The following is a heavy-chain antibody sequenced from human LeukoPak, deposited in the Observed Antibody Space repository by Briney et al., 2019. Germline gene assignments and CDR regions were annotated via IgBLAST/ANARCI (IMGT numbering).Heavy chain of an antibody. J-gene: IGHJ2*01. D-gene: IGHD1-26*01. CDR2: IYPGDSDT. Sequence: GESLKISCKGSVYSFTSYWIGWVRQMPGKRLECMGIIYPGDSDTRCSPSFQGQVTISADKSISTAYLQWSSLKASDTAMYYCARHYSGSYYYDWYFDLWGRGTLVTVSS. V-gene: IGHV5-51*01. CDR1: VYSFTSYW. CDR3: ARHYSGSYYYDWYFDL.